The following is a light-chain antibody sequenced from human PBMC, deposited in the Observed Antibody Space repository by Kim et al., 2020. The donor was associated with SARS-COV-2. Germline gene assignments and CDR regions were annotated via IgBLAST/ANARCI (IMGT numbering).Light chain of an antibody. J-gene: IGKJ4*01. CDR2: DAS. V-gene: IGKV3-11*01. CDR1: QSVSSY. CDR3: QQRGSWPLT. Sequence: FSPGERATLACRASQSVSSYLAWYQQKPGQAPRLLIYDASNRATGIPARFSGSGSGTDFTLTISSLEPEDFAVYYCQQRGSWPLTFGGGTKVDIK.